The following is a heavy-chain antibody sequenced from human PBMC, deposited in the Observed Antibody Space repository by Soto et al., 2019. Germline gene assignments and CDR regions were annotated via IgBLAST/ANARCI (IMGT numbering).Heavy chain of an antibody. CDR1: GFTFISYA. CDR3: AKVPRGDYVWGGFPPLGLDF. V-gene: IGHV3-64*04. Sequence: GGPQRHSYAAAGFTFISYAMRWVRQAKGKGLEYVSAISSNGGSTYYAESVKGRFTISRDSAKNVLYLQMNSLRAEDTAMYYCAKVPRGDYVWGGFPPLGLDFWGQGPTVTVSS. CDR2: ISSNGGST. D-gene: IGHD3-16*01. J-gene: IGHJ6*02.